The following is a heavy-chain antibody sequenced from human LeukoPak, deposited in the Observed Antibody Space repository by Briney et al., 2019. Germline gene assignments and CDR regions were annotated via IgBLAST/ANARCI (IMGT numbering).Heavy chain of an antibody. CDR3: ARTRSYYYDSTGYYYGYYFDY. CDR1: RGSNSCHF. Sequence: SGTLSLTLPGPRGSNSCHFWSWIRPPPGRGVEGVGDIYFSGSTNYNPSLKSRVTISVDTSKNQFSLKLSSVTAADTAVYYCARTRSYYYDSTGYYYGYYFDYCGQGTLVTVSS. CDR2: IYFSGST. D-gene: IGHD3-22*01. J-gene: IGHJ4*02. V-gene: IGHV4-59*11.